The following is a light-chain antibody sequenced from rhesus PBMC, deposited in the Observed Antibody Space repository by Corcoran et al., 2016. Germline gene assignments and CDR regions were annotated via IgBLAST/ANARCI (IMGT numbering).Light chain of an antibody. CDR3: MQALRSPYS. CDR2: LVS. V-gene: IGKV2-82*02. Sequence: DIVMIQTPLSLPVTLGEPASISCRSSQSFVYSDGKTYLYWYLQKPGQSPQLLMYLVSKRASGVPDKFSGSGSGTYFTLKSSRVEAEDVGVYYCMQALRSPYSFGQGTKVEIK. J-gene: IGKJ2*01. CDR1: QSFVYSDGKTY.